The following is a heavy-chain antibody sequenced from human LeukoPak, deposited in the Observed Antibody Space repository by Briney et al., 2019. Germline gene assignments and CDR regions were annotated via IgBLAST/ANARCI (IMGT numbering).Heavy chain of an antibody. D-gene: IGHD3-9*01. CDR3: AREMRKPYDILTGYSSDAFDI. CDR2: ISSSSSYI. CDR1: GFTFSSYS. J-gene: IGHJ3*02. Sequence: GGSLRLSCAASGFTFSSYSMNWVRQAPGKGLEWXXSISSSSSYIYYADSVKGRFTISRDNAKNSLYLQMNSLRAEDTAVYYCAREMRKPYDILTGYSSDAFDIWGQGTMVTVSS. V-gene: IGHV3-21*01.